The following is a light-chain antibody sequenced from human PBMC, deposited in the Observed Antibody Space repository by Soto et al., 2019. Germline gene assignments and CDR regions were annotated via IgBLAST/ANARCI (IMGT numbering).Light chain of an antibody. J-gene: IGKJ2*01. CDR3: QQYGSSPPYT. CDR2: GAS. Sequence: EIVLTQSPGTLSLSPGERATLSCWASQSVSSSYLAWYQQKPGQAPRLLIYGASTRATGIPDRFSGSGSGTDFTLTISRLEPEDFAVYYCQQYGSSPPYTFGQETKLEIK. CDR1: QSVSSSY. V-gene: IGKV3-20*01.